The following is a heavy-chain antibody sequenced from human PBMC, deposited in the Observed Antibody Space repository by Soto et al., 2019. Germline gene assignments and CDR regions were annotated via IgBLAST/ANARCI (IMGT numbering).Heavy chain of an antibody. CDR3: ARRYGTVFDY. CDR1: GGSISSYC. Sequence: QVQLQESGPGLVKPSETLSLTCTVSGGSISSYCWSWIRQPPGKGLEWVGYIYYSGSTNYNPSLTSRVTTSLDTSNNQFALTLSSVTAADTAVYYCARRYGTVFDYWGQGTLVTVSS. V-gene: IGHV4-59*01. D-gene: IGHD6-13*01. CDR2: IYYSGST. J-gene: IGHJ4*02.